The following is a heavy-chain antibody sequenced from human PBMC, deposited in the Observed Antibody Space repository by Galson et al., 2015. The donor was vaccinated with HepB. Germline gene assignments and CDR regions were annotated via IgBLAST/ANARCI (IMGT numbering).Heavy chain of an antibody. V-gene: IGHV3-11*06. CDR1: EFTFSDYY. J-gene: IGHJ5*02. CDR2: ISNDGAYT. Sequence: LRLSCAASEFTFSDYYMSWIRQAPGKGLEWISIISNDGAYTNYADSVKGRFTISRDNAKNSLFLRMNSLRAEDTAIYYCARDRGDYGDGNWFDPWGQGTLVSVSS. D-gene: IGHD4-17*01. CDR3: ARDRGDYGDGNWFDP.